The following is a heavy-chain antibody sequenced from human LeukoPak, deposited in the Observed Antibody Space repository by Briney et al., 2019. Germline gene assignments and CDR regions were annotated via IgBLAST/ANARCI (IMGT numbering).Heavy chain of an antibody. D-gene: IGHD6-6*01. Sequence: SETLSLTCAVYGGSFSGYYWSWIRQPPGKGLEWIGEINHSGSTNYNPSLKSRVTISVDTSKNQFSLKLSSVTAADTAVYYRARGSPSAARSNWFDPWGQGTLVTVSS. V-gene: IGHV4-34*01. CDR2: INHSGST. CDR1: GGSFSGYY. J-gene: IGHJ5*02. CDR3: ARGSPSAARSNWFDP.